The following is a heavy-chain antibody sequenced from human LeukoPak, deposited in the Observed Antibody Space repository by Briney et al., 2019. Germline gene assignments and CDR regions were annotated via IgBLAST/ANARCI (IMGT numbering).Heavy chain of an antibody. V-gene: IGHV1-18*01. CDR2: ISAYSGHT. CDR3: ARSSGVRDWFDP. D-gene: IGHD6-6*01. Sequence: ASVKVSCEASGYTFTSYDITWLRQAPGQGLEWMGWISAYSGHTNYAQKLQGRVSMTTDTSTSTAYMDLRSLRSDDTAVYYCARSSGVRDWFDPWGQGTLVTVSS. CDR1: GYTFTSYD. J-gene: IGHJ5*02.